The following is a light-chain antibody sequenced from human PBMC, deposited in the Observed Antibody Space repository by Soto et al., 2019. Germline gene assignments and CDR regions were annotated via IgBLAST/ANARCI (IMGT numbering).Light chain of an antibody. V-gene: IGLV2-14*01. J-gene: IGLJ1*01. CDR1: SSDVGGYNY. Sequence: QSVLTQPASVSGSPGQSITISCTGTSSDVGGYNYVSWYQQYPGKAPKLMIFDVSYRPSGVSNRFSGSKSGNTASLTISGLQAEYEADYYCSSYTSSSSNVFGTGTMVTVL. CDR3: SSYTSSSSNV. CDR2: DVS.